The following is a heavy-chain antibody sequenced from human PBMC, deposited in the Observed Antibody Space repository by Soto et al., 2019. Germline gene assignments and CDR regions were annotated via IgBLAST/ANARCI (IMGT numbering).Heavy chain of an antibody. CDR2: ITTYIGNT. V-gene: IGHV1-18*04. D-gene: IGHD3-9*01. Sequence: ASVKVSCKASGYTFTSYCISWVGQAPGQGLEWMGWITTYIGNTNYAQKLQGRVTMTTDTSTSTAYMELRSLRSDDTAVYYCARAVLRYFDWFPVGPPNGMDVWGQGTTVTVSS. CDR3: ARAVLRYFDWFPVGPPNGMDV. CDR1: GYTFTSYC. J-gene: IGHJ6*02.